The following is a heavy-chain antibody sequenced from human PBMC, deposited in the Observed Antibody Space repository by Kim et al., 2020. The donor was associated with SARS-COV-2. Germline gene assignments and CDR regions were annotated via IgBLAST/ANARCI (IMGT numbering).Heavy chain of an antibody. V-gene: IGHV4-39*01. CDR2: IYYSGST. Sequence: SETLSLTCTVSGGSISSSSYYWGWIRQPPGKGLEWIGSIYYSGSTYYNPSLKSRVTISVDTSKNQFSLKLSPVTAADTAVYYCARRKGRHDAFDIWGQGTMVTVSS. CDR3: ARRKGRHDAFDI. J-gene: IGHJ3*02. CDR1: GGSISSSSYY.